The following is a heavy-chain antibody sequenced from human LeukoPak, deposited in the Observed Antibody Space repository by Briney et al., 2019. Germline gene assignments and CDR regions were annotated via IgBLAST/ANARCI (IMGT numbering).Heavy chain of an antibody. D-gene: IGHD6-19*01. V-gene: IGHV4-61*09. CDR1: GGSISSGSFY. Sequence: SQTLSLTCTVSGGSISSGSFYWGWIRQPAGKGLEWMGHIYTSGSTSYSPSLQSRVTISVDTSKHQFSLKVTSVTAADTAVYYCARAGGSVGWYGTIDSWGQGTLVTVSS. CDR2: IYTSGST. CDR3: ARAGGSVGWYGTIDS. J-gene: IGHJ4*02.